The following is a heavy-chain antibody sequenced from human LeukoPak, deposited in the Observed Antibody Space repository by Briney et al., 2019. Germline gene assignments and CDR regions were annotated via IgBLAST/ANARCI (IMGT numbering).Heavy chain of an antibody. CDR2: IYHSGST. J-gene: IGHJ4*02. CDR3: ARDGQQLGGENDY. CDR1: GGSISSSNW. V-gene: IGHV4-4*02. D-gene: IGHD6-13*01. Sequence: ASETLSLTCAVSGGSISSSNWWSWVRQPPGKGLEWIGEIYHSGSTNYNPSLKSRVTISVDKSKNQFSLKLSSVTAADTAVYYCARDGQQLGGENDYWGQGTLVTVSS.